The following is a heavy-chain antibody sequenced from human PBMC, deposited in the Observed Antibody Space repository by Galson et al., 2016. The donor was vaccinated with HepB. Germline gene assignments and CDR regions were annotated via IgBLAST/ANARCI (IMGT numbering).Heavy chain of an antibody. CDR3: ARHGPEDGTICYFDF. Sequence: QSGAEVKKPGEPLRISCQTSGYSFTSYWISWVRQMPGNGLEWMGKIDPSDSYTNYSPSFQGHVTISTDKSIHTAYLQWSSLKASDTAIYYCARHGPEDGTICYFDFWGRGTPVTVSS. CDR2: IDPSDSYT. CDR1: GYSFTSYW. V-gene: IGHV5-10-1*01. D-gene: IGHD6-19*01. J-gene: IGHJ2*01.